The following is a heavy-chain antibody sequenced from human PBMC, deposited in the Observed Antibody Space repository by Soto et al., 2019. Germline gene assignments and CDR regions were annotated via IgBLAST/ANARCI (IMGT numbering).Heavy chain of an antibody. V-gene: IGHV3-23*01. D-gene: IGHD3-10*01. CDR3: AFNGGSGSYSFAS. Sequence: EVQLLESGGGLVQPGGSLRLSCAASGFTFSSYAMWWVRQAPGKGLECVSAISGGGETTYYADSVKGRFTISRDNSKNPLYWQMTGRGPEDTAVYYCAFNGGSGSYSFASWGRGPLVTVPS. CDR1: GFTFSSYA. CDR2: ISGGGETT. J-gene: IGHJ4*02.